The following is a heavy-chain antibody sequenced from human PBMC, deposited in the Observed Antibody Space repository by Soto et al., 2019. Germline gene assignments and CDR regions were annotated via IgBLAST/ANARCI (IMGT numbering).Heavy chain of an antibody. CDR2: ISAYNGNT. CDR1: GYTFTNFG. Sequence: ASVKVSCKASGYTFTNFGISWVRQAPGQGLEWMGWISAYNGNTNYAQNFQGRVTMTTDTSTSTAYMELRSLRSDDTAVYYCARALILTGYYIHDAFDIWGQGTMVTVSS. J-gene: IGHJ3*02. CDR3: ARALILTGYYIHDAFDI. V-gene: IGHV1-18*01. D-gene: IGHD3-9*01.